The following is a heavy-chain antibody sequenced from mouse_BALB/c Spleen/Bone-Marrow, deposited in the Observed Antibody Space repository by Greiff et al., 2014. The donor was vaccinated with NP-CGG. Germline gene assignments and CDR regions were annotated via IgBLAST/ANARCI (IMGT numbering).Heavy chain of an antibody. CDR3: ARFPFYYGSSFYYFDY. J-gene: IGHJ2*01. Sequence: DLVKPGASVKLSCKASGYSFTSYWINWIKQRPGQGLEWIGRIAPGSDTNYYNEMFKGKATLTVDTSSTTAYIQLSSLPSEDSAVYSCARFPFYYGSSFYYFDYWGQGTTLTVSS. CDR1: GYSFTSYW. D-gene: IGHD1-1*01. CDR2: IAPGSDTN. V-gene: IGHV1S41*01.